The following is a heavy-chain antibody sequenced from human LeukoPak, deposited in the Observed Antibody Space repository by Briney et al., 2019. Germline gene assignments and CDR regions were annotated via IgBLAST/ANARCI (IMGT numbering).Heavy chain of an antibody. V-gene: IGHV3-7*01. D-gene: IGHD3-16*01. Sequence: GGSLRLSCAASGFTFSSYWMTWVRQAPGKGLEWVGNIKGDGSEKYYVDSVKGRFTISRDNAKNSLYLQMNSLRAEDTAIYYCVRVGGAFDIWGQGTMVTVSS. CDR1: GFTFSSYW. CDR3: VRVGGAFDI. CDR2: IKGDGSEK. J-gene: IGHJ3*02.